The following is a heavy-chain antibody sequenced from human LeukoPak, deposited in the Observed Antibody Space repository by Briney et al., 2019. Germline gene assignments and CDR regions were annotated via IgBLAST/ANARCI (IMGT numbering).Heavy chain of an antibody. D-gene: IGHD3-10*01. CDR2: ISGSGGST. CDR3: AKDKITMVREVQGCFDP. J-gene: IGHJ5*02. Sequence: GGSLRLSCAASGVTFRSYAMSWVRQAPGKGLEWVSAISGSGGSTYYADSVKGRFTISRDNSKNTLYLQMNSLRAEDTAVYYCAKDKITMVREVQGCFDPWGQGTLVTVSS. V-gene: IGHV3-23*01. CDR1: GVTFRSYA.